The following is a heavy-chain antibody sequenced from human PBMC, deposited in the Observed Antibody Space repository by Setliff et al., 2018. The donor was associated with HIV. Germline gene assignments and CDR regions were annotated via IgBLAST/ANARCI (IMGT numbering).Heavy chain of an antibody. CDR2: IYSSGSP. D-gene: IGHD3-3*01. J-gene: IGHJ4*02. Sequence: SETLSLTCTVYGASISNSNSYWGWIRQPPGKRLEWLGSIYSSGSPSYNPSLSSRLTISVDTSKNHVSLKLDSVTAADTAVYYCASGRYYDFWSGFDYYFDYWGQGTLVTVSS. CDR3: ASGRYYDFWSGFDYYFDY. V-gene: IGHV4-39*02. CDR1: GASISNSNSY.